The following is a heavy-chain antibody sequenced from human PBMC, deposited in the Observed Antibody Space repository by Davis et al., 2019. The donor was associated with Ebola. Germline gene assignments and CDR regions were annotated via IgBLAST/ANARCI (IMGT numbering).Heavy chain of an antibody. D-gene: IGHD3-10*01. CDR1: GGSISSGGYY. CDR3: ARDLLWFGELVGAFDI. Sequence: PSETLSLTCTVSGGSISSGGYYWSWIRQHPGKGLEWIGYIYYSGSTYYNPSLKSRVTISVDTSKNQFSLKLSSVTAADTAVYYCARDLLWFGELVGAFDIWGQGTMVTVSS. CDR2: IYYSGST. J-gene: IGHJ3*02. V-gene: IGHV4-31*03.